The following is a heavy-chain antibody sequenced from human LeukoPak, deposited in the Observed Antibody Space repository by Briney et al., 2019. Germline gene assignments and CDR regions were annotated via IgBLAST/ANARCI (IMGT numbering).Heavy chain of an antibody. CDR3: ARGLDFWSGYYGNWFDP. CDR1: GGSISSGGYY. V-gene: IGHV4-30-2*01. CDR2: IYHSGST. D-gene: IGHD3-3*01. Sequence: PSETLSLTCTVSGGSISSGGYYWSWIRQPPGKGLEWIGYIYHSGSTYYNPSLKSRVTISVDRSKNQFSLKLSSMTAADTAVYYCARGLDFWSGYYGNWFDPWGQGTLVTVSS. J-gene: IGHJ5*02.